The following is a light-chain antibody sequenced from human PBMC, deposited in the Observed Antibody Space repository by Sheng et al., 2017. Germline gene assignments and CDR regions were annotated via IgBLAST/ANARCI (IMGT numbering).Light chain of an antibody. CDR1: QSVDSRY. Sequence: DILLTQSPGTLSLSPGERAALSCRASQSVDSRYLAWYQQKPGQSPRLLIYETSTRATGIPDRFSGSGSGTDFTLTIDRLEPEDFAVYYCQQYGTSPRGTFGGGTKVEIK. CDR2: ETS. J-gene: IGKJ4*01. V-gene: IGKV3-20*01. CDR3: QQYGTSPRGT.